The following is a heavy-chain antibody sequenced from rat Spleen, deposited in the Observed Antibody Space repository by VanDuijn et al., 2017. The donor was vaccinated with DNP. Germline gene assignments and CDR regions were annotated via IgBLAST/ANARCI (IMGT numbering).Heavy chain of an antibody. CDR1: GFSLTSYG. Sequence: QVQLKESGPGLVQPSQTLSLTCTVSGFSLTSYGVSWVRQPPGKGLEWIAAISSGGSTYYNSALKSRLSISRDTSKSQVFLKMNCLQTEDTAIYFCTRDDIGTTRFDYWGQGVMVTVSS. CDR3: TRDDIGTTRFDY. CDR2: ISSGGST. V-gene: IGHV2S12*01. D-gene: IGHD1-5*01. J-gene: IGHJ2*01.